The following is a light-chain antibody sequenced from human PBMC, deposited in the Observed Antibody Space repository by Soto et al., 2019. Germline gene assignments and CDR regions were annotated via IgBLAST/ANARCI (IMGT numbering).Light chain of an antibody. J-gene: IGKJ2*01. CDR1: QGISNS. Sequence: DIPMTQSPSSLSASVGDRVTITCRASQGISNSLVWYQQKPGKVPKVLIYAASTLQSGVPSRFSGSGSGTDFTLTISSLQPEDVATYYCQKYNNAPYAFGQGTKLEIK. V-gene: IGKV1-27*01. CDR3: QKYNNAPYA. CDR2: AAS.